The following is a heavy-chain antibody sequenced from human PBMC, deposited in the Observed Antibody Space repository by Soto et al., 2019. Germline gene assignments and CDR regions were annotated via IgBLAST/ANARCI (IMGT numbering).Heavy chain of an antibody. Sequence: QVQLVQSGAEVKKPGASVKVSCKASGYTFTSYGISWVRQAPGQGLEWMGWISAYNGNTNYVQKLQGRVTMTTDTSTSTAYMELRSLRSDDTAVYYCARVNQSGYDSGYFDYWGQGTLVTVSS. V-gene: IGHV1-18*01. CDR1: GYTFTSYG. D-gene: IGHD5-12*01. CDR2: ISAYNGNT. J-gene: IGHJ4*02. CDR3: ARVNQSGYDSGYFDY.